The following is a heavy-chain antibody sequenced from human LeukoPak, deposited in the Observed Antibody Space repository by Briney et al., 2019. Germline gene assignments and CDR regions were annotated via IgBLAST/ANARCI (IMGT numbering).Heavy chain of an antibody. J-gene: IGHJ5*02. Sequence: SETLSLTCTVYGGSFSGYYWSWIRQPPGKGLEWIGEINHSGSTNNNPSLKSRVTISVDTSKNQFSLKLSSVTAADTAVYYCARGPGDGYNSADNWFDPWGQGTLVTVSS. D-gene: IGHD5-24*01. V-gene: IGHV4-34*01. CDR2: INHSGST. CDR1: GGSFSGYY. CDR3: ARGPGDGYNSADNWFDP.